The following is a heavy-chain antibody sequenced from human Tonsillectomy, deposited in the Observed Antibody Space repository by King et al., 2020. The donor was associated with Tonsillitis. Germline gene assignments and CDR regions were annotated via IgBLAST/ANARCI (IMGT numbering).Heavy chain of an antibody. Sequence: VQLVESGGGVVQPGGSLRLSCAASGFTFNNYGMHWVRQAPGKGLEWVAFIRFDGSKKDYADSVKGRFTISRDNSKNTLSLQMNSLRAEDTAVYYCANSEYQSKYGGAYYGMYVWGQGTTFTVSS. CDR1: GFTFNNYG. J-gene: IGHJ6*02. V-gene: IGHV3-30*02. CDR2: IRFDGSKK. D-gene: IGHD2-2*01. CDR3: ANSEYQSKYGGAYYGMYV.